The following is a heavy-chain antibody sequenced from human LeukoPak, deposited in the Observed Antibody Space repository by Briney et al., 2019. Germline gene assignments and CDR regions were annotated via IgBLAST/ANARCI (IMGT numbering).Heavy chain of an antibody. V-gene: IGHV3-21*01. CDR2: ISSSSSYI. CDR1: GVSFSSYW. D-gene: IGHD3-16*02. CDR3: ARTDTREGYDYVWGSYRSDDAFDI. J-gene: IGHJ3*02. Sequence: PGGSLRLSCGASGVSFSSYWMHWVRQAPGKGLEWVSSISSSSSYIYYADSVKGRFTISRDNAKNSLYLQMSSLRAEDTAVYYCARTDTREGYDYVWGSYRSDDAFDIWGQGTMVTVSS.